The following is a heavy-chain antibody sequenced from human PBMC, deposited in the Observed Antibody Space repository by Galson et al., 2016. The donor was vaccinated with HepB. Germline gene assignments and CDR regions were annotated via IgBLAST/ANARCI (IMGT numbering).Heavy chain of an antibody. CDR2: IDSDGTST. D-gene: IGHD3-16*01. CDR3: ARDKGSYGAMGY. CDR1: GFTFSSYW. V-gene: IGHV3-74*01. Sequence: SLRLSCAASGFTFSSYWMYWVRQGPGKGLVWVSRIDSDGTSTSYADSVKGRFTISRDNAKNTLYLQMNSLRAEDTAVYYCARDKGSYGAMGYWGQGTLVTVSS. J-gene: IGHJ4*02.